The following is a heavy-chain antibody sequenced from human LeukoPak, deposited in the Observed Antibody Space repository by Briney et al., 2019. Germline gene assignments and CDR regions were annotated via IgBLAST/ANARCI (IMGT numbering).Heavy chain of an antibody. CDR1: GFTVSSNY. J-gene: IGHJ4*02. CDR3: AKDSDYYDSSGYWSWDYFDY. Sequence: GGSLRLSCAASGFTVSSNYMSWVRQAPGKGLEWVSAISGSGGSTYYADSVKGRFTISRDNSKNTLYLQMNSLRAEDTAVYYCAKDSDYYDSSGYWSWDYFDYWGQGTLVTVSS. D-gene: IGHD3-22*01. V-gene: IGHV3-23*01. CDR2: ISGSGGST.